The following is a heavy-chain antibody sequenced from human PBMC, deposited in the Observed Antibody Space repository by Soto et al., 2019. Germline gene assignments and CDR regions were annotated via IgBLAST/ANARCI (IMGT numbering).Heavy chain of an antibody. Sequence: QLQLQESGSGLVKPSQTLSLTCAVSGGSISSGGYSWSWIRQPPGKGLEWIGYIYYSGSTYYNPSFKSRVTVSLDRSNNQFSLKVSSVTAADTAVYYCARGGITGTTGYFDYWGQGTLVTVSS. J-gene: IGHJ4*02. D-gene: IGHD1-20*01. CDR2: IYYSGST. CDR1: GGSISSGGYS. CDR3: ARGGITGTTGYFDY. V-gene: IGHV4-30-2*01.